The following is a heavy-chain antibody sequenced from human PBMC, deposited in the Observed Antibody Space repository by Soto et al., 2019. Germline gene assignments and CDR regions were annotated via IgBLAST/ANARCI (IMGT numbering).Heavy chain of an antibody. CDR1: GYTFTSYG. CDR2: ISAYNGNT. D-gene: IGHD2-2*01. CDR3: ARTGNCSSTSCYVDYYYYGMDV. J-gene: IGHJ6*02. V-gene: IGHV1-18*04. Sequence: ASVKVSCKASGYTFTSYGISWVRQAPGQGLEWMGWISAYNGNTNYAQKLQGRVTMTTDTSTSTAYMELRSLRSDDTAVYYCARTGNCSSTSCYVDYYYYGMDVWGQGTTVTVSS.